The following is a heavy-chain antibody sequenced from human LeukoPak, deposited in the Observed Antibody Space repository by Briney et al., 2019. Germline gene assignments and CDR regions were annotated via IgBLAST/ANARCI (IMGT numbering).Heavy chain of an antibody. J-gene: IGHJ4*02. Sequence: SETLSLTCTVSGGSISSYYWSWIRQPPGKGLEWIGYIYSGGSANYNPSLKSRVTISVDTSKEQFSLKLSSVTAADTALYYCARTYSTSSNFDYWGQGTLVTVSS. CDR1: GGSISSYY. V-gene: IGHV4-4*09. D-gene: IGHD2-2*01. CDR2: IYSGGSA. CDR3: ARTYSTSSNFDY.